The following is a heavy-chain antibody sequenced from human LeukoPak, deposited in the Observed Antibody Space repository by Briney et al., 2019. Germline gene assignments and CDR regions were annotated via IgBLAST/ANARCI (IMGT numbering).Heavy chain of an antibody. CDR1: GGSISSYY. D-gene: IGHD3-10*01. CDR3: ARRFLRGSRFDY. J-gene: IGHJ4*02. CDR2: INHSGST. V-gene: IGHV4-34*01. Sequence: SETLSLTCTVSGGSISSYYWSWIRQPPGKGLEWIGEINHSGSTNYNPSLKSRVTISVDTSKNQFSLKLSSVTAADTAVYYCARRFLRGSRFDYWGQGTLVTVSS.